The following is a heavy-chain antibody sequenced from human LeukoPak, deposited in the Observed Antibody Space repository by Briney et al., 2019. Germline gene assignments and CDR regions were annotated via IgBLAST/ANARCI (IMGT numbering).Heavy chain of an antibody. CDR2: IYYSGST. Sequence: SETLSLTCTVSGGALSNYYWSWIRQPPGKGLEWIGYIYYSGSTNYNPSLRSQVTISVDTFKNQFSLKLTSVIPADTAVYYCARKKFIAAGGFDPWGQGTLVTVSS. V-gene: IGHV4-59*01. CDR1: GGALSNYY. D-gene: IGHD6-6*01. CDR3: ARKKFIAAGGFDP. J-gene: IGHJ5*02.